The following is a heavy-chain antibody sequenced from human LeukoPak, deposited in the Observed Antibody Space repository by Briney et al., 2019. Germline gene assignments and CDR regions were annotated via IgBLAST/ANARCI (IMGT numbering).Heavy chain of an antibody. D-gene: IGHD5-12*01. V-gene: IGHV4-30-2*01. CDR1: GGSISSGGYY. CDR2: IYHSGST. J-gene: IGHJ4*02. Sequence: SQTLSLTCTVSGGSISSGGYYWSWIRQHPGKGLEWIGYIYHSGSTYYNPSLKSRVTISVDRSKNQFSLKLSSVTAADTAVYYCARHGDGYNSYWGQGTLVTVSS. CDR3: ARHGDGYNSY.